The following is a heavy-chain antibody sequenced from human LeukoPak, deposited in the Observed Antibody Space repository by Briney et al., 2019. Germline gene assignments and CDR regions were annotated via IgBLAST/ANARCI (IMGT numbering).Heavy chain of an antibody. Sequence: PSETLSLTCAVYGGSFSGYYWSWIRQPPGKGLEWIGEINHSGSTNYNPSLKSRVTISVDTSKNQFSLKLSSVTAADTAVYYCARLLIVVVPAAIYPTYYFDYWGQGTLVTVSS. V-gene: IGHV4-34*01. CDR1: GGSFSGYY. J-gene: IGHJ4*02. CDR2: INHSGST. CDR3: ARLLIVVVPAAIYPTYYFDY. D-gene: IGHD2-2*01.